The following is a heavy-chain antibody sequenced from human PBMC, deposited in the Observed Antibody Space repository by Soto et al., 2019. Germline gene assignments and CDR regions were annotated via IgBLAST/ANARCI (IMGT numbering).Heavy chain of an antibody. D-gene: IGHD6-19*01. J-gene: IGHJ4*01. CDR2: IYYSGST. V-gene: IGHV4-61*01. CDR3: ARALDSSGWYALGY. CDR1: GGSVSSGSYY. Sequence: QVQLQESGLGLVKPSETLSLTCTVSGGSVSSGSYYWSWIRQPPGKGLECIGYIYYSGSTNYNPSLKSRVTISIDRSKNEFTLNLSSVTAADTAVYYCARALDSSGWYALGYWGRGTLVTVSA.